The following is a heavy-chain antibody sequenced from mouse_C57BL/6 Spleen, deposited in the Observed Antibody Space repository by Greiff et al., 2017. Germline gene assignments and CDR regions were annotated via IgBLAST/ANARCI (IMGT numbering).Heavy chain of an antibody. CDR2: IDPSDSYT. CDR3: ARNVITPWFAY. CDR1: GYTFTSYW. Sequence: QVQLQQPGAELVKPGASVKLSCKASGYTFTSYWMQWVKQRPGQGLEWIGEIDPSDSYTNYNQKFKGKATLTVDTSSSTAYMQLSSLTSADSAVYYCARNVITPWFAYWGQGTLVTVSA. D-gene: IGHD1-1*01. V-gene: IGHV1-50*01. J-gene: IGHJ3*01.